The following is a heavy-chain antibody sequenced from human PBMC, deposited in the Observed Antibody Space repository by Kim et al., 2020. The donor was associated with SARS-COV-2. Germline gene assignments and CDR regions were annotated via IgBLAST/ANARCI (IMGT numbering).Heavy chain of an antibody. CDR2: IKQAGGEK. D-gene: IGHD5-12*01. J-gene: IGHJ4*02. CDR1: GFTFSSYW. Sequence: GGSLRLSCAASGFTFSSYWMSWVRQAPGKGLEWVANIKQAGGEKYYVDSVKGRFTISRDNAKNSLYLQMNSLRAEDTAVYYCARDIVATIFDYWGQGTLVTVSS. CDR3: ARDIVATIFDY. V-gene: IGHV3-7*03.